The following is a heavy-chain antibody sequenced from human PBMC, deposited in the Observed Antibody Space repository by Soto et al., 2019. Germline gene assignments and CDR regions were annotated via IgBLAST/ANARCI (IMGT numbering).Heavy chain of an antibody. CDR2: ISYEGDTD. Sequence: GGSLRLSCAASGFTFRTHGMHWVRQAPGKGLEWVALISYEGDTDYYADSVKGRFTVSRDNSKDTLSLQMNSLRVEDTAVYYCAKMKQGVTTRFRADFDYWGQGTLVTVSS. J-gene: IGHJ4*02. D-gene: IGHD4-17*01. CDR1: GFTFRTHG. CDR3: AKMKQGVTTRFRADFDY. V-gene: IGHV3-30*18.